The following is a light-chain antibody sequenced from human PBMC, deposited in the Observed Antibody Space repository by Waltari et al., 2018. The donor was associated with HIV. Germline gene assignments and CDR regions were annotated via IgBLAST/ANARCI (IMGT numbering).Light chain of an antibody. CDR2: GAT. CDR1: HNISNF. CDR3: QQYHVTPFT. Sequence: DIQLTQSPHSLSASVGDTVTITCRPSHNISNFLNWYQYKPGKGPKLLIFGATSLQSGVPSRFRGTKCGTDFTLTISRLEPEDFAVYYCQQYHVTPFTFGQGTRLEIK. V-gene: IGKV1-39*01. J-gene: IGKJ5*01.